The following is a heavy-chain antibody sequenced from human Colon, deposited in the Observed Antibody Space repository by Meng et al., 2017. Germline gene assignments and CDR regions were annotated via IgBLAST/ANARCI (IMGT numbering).Heavy chain of an antibody. J-gene: IGHJ4*02. CDR2: IYYSGTT. V-gene: IGHV4-61*01. Sequence: QGQLQDSGPGLVSPSETLSLTCTVSGGSVSSGTYYWSWIRQPPGKGLEWIGCIYYSGTTNYNPSLKSRVTISVDTSKNQFSLKLSSVTPADTAVYFCARDRVPGKYWGQGTLVTVSS. CDR3: ARDRVPGKY. D-gene: IGHD1-14*01. CDR1: GGSVSSGTYY.